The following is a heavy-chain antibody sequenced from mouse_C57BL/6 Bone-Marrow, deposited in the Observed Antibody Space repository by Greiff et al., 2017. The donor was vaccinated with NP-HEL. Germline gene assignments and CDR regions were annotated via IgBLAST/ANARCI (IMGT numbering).Heavy chain of an antibody. CDR2: LSNGGGST. V-gene: IGHV5-12*01. CDR1: GFTFSDYY. J-gene: IGHJ3*01. CDR3: ARELGGYPAWFAY. D-gene: IGHD2-2*01. Sequence: EVKLMESGGGLVQPGGSLKLSCAASGFTFSDYYMYWVRQPPEKRLAWVAYLSNGGGSTYYPDTVKGRFTISRDNAKNTLYLQMSRLKSEDTAMYYCARELGGYPAWFAYWGQGTLVTVSA.